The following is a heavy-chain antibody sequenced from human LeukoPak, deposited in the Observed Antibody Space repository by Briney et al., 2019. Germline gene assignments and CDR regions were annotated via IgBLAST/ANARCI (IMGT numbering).Heavy chain of an antibody. Sequence: PSETLSLTCAVYGGSFSGYYWSWIRQPPGKGLEWIGEINHSGSANYNPSLKSRVTISVDTSKNQFSLKLSSVTAADTAVYYCARGGYDFWSGYYTGVDYWGQGTLVTVSS. CDR3: ARGGYDFWSGYYTGVDY. V-gene: IGHV4-34*01. CDR1: GGSFSGYY. CDR2: INHSGSA. J-gene: IGHJ4*02. D-gene: IGHD3-3*01.